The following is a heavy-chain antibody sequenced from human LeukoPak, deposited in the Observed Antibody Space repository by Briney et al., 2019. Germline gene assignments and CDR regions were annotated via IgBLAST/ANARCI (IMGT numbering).Heavy chain of an antibody. CDR2: IRFDGTNI. Sequence: PGGSLRLSCLVSGLSFSTAGIHWVRLPPGKGLEWVTHIRFDGTNIHYLDSVKGRFTVSRDNSKNTVYLQMNNVRPEDTALYYCAKETTFAYYDTFEYWGRGAMVTVSS. V-gene: IGHV3-30*02. CDR3: AKETTFAYYDTFEY. D-gene: IGHD3-16*01. CDR1: GLSFSTAG. J-gene: IGHJ3*01.